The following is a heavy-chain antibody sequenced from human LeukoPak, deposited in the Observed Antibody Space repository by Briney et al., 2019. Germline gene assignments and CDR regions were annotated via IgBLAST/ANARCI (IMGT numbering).Heavy chain of an antibody. CDR3: ARDYSTYYYDSSGYRDFDY. Sequence: ASVKVSCKASGYTFTGYYMHWVRQAPGQGLEWMGWINPNSGGTNYAQKFQGRVTMTRDTSISTAYMELSRLRSDDTAVYYCARDYSTYYYDSSGYRDFDYWGQGTLVTVSS. CDR1: GYTFTGYY. J-gene: IGHJ4*02. D-gene: IGHD3-22*01. V-gene: IGHV1-2*02. CDR2: INPNSGGT.